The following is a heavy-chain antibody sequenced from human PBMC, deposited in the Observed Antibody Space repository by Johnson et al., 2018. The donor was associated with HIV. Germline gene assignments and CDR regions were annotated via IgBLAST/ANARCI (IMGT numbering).Heavy chain of an antibody. V-gene: IGHV3-30*18. D-gene: IGHD2-21*01. CDR2: ISYDGGKK. CDR1: GFTFSNYD. J-gene: IGHJ3*02. CDR3: AKAYCPGCDAFEI. Sequence: QVLLVESGGGVVRPGRSLRLSCAASGFTFSNYDMDWVRQAPGKGLEWVVGISYDGGKKYYRDSVKGRFTISRDNSNNTLYLQMNSLRTEDSGVYYCAKAYCPGCDAFEIWGQGTMVTVSS.